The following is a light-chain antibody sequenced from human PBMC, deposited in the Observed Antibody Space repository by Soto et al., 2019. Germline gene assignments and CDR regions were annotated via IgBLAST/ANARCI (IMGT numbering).Light chain of an antibody. Sequence: DIQMTPSPSTLSGSVGDIVTITCRASQTISSWLAWYQQKPGKAPKLLIYKASTLKSGVPSRFSGSGSGTEFTLTISSLQPDDFATYYCHHYNSYSEAVGQGTKVDI. J-gene: IGKJ1*01. CDR3: HHYNSYSEA. CDR2: KAS. CDR1: QTISSW. V-gene: IGKV1-5*03.